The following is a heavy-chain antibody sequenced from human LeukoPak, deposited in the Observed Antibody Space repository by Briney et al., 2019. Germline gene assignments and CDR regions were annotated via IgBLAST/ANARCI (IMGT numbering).Heavy chain of an antibody. CDR2: ISGSGRST. V-gene: IGHV3-23*01. J-gene: IGHJ4*02. D-gene: IGHD3-10*01. Sequence: GGSLRLSCAASGFTFSNYAMSWVRQAPGKGLEWVSAISGSGRSTYYADSVKGRFTISRDNSKNTLYLQMNSLRAEDTAIYYCAKDEGTSVDGDYFDYWGQGTLVTVSS. CDR1: GFTFSNYA. CDR3: AKDEGTSVDGDYFDY.